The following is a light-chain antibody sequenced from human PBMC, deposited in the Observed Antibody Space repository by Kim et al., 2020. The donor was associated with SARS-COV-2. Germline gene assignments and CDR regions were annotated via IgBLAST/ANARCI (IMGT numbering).Light chain of an antibody. CDR1: SSDVGAYNS. CDR3: SSYGASNDV. V-gene: IGLV2-8*01. CDR2: EVS. Sequence: QSALTQPPSASGSPGQSVTISCTGTSSDVGAYNSVSWYQQHPGKAPKLMIYEVSKRPSGVPDRFSGSKSGDTAYLTVSGLQAEDEADYYCSSYGASNDVFGTGTKVTVL. J-gene: IGLJ1*01.